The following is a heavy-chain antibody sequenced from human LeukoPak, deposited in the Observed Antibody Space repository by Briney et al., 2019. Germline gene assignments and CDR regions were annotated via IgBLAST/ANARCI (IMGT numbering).Heavy chain of an antibody. D-gene: IGHD2-8*01. J-gene: IGHJ5*02. CDR1: GGSISSSSYY. CDR3: ARPRSRVSWFDP. Sequence: SETLSLTCTVSGGSISSSSYYWGWIRQPPGKGLEWIGSIYYSGSTYYNPSLKSRVTISVDTSKNQFSLKLRSVTAADTAVYYCARPRSRVSWFDPWGQGTLVTVSS. CDR2: IYYSGST. V-gene: IGHV4-39*01.